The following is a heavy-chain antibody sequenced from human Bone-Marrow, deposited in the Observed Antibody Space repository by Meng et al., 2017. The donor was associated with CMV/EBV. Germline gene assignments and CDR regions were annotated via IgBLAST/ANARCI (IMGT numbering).Heavy chain of an antibody. CDR2: INHNSGGT. J-gene: IGHJ2*01. Sequence: ASVKVSCKASGYTFTGYYMHWVRQAPGQGLEWMGWINHNSGGTNYAQKFQGRVTMTRDTSISTAYMELSRLRSDDTAVYYCARDLGGWSGYFDLWGRGTLVTVSS. V-gene: IGHV1-2*02. CDR1: GYTFTGYY. CDR3: ARDLGGWSGYFDL. D-gene: IGHD6-19*01.